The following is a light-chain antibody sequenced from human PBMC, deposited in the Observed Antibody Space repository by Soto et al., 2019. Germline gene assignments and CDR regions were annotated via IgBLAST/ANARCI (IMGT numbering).Light chain of an antibody. J-gene: IGKJ1*01. CDR3: QQYGSSPRT. CDR2: GAS. V-gene: IGKV3-20*01. Sequence: EIVLTQSPGTLSLSPGEIATLSFSASQSVSSSYLAWYQQKPGQAPRLLIYGASSRATGIPDRFSGSGSGTDFTLTISRLEPEDFAVYYCQQYGSSPRTFGQGTKV. CDR1: QSVSSSY.